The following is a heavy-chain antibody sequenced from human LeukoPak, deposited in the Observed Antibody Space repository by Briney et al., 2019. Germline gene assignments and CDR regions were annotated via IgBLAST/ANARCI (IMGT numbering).Heavy chain of an antibody. V-gene: IGHV4-39*01. CDR1: GVSTTNGIYY. CDR3: ARHAEYNSGWHFYLDH. D-gene: IGHD6-19*01. J-gene: IGHJ4*02. Sequence: SGPTLVNPSKTLSLTCTVSGVSTTNGIYYWAWIRQSPGKGLEWIGSVHNVGSTYYNLSLRSRVTMSIDTSKNQFSLRLNSVTAADTAVYYCARHAEYNSGWHFYLDHWGQGILVTVSS. CDR2: VHNVGST.